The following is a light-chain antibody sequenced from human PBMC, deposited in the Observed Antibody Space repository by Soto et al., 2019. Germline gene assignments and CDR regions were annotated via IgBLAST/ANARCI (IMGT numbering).Light chain of an antibody. V-gene: IGKV1D-12*01. J-gene: IGKJ4*01. Sequence: DIQMTQSPSSLSASVGDRITITCRAHESVGNWLAWYQQKPGKAPKLLIYAATTLQSGVPSRFSGSRSGTVFSLTVSSLQPEDFATYYCQQANIFPLSFGGGTKVDIK. CDR2: AAT. CDR3: QQANIFPLS. CDR1: ESVGNW.